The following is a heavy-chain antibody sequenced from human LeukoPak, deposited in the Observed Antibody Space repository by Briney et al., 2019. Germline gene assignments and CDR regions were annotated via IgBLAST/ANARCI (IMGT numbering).Heavy chain of an antibody. V-gene: IGHV1-2*02. J-gene: IGHJ4*02. Sequence: ASVKVSCKASGYTFTGYYMHWVRQAPGQGLEWMGWINPNSGGTNYAQKFQGRVTITADKSTSTAYMELSSLRSEDTAVYYCARSGYSGYEFDYWGQGTLVTVSS. CDR3: ARSGYSGYEFDY. D-gene: IGHD5-12*01. CDR2: INPNSGGT. CDR1: GYTFTGYY.